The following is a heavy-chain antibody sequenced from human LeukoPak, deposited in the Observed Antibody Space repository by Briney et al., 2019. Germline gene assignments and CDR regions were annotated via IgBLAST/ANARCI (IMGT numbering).Heavy chain of an antibody. J-gene: IGHJ5*02. D-gene: IGHD6-13*01. V-gene: IGHV1-2*02. CDR2: INPNSGRT. CDR1: GYTFTGYY. CDR3: ARTRGYSSSWYFPPFDP. Sequence: GASVKVSCKASGYTFTGYYMHWVRQAPGQGLEWMGWINPNSGRTNYAQNFQGRVTMTRDPSISTAYMELSGLTSNDTAVYYCARTRGYSSSWYFPPFDPWGQGTLVTVSS.